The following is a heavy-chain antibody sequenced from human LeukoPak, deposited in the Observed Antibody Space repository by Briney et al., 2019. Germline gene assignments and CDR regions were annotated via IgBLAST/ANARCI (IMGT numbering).Heavy chain of an antibody. CDR1: GFTFSSYG. CDR2: ISSSSSYI. J-gene: IGHJ4*02. CDR3: ARSIGSGPTNFDY. D-gene: IGHD1-26*01. Sequence: GGSLRLSCAASGFTFSSYGMYWVRQAPGKGLEWVSSISSSSSYIYYADSVKGRFTISRDNAKNSLYLQMNSLRAEDTAVYYCARSIGSGPTNFDYWGQGTLVTVSS. V-gene: IGHV3-21*01.